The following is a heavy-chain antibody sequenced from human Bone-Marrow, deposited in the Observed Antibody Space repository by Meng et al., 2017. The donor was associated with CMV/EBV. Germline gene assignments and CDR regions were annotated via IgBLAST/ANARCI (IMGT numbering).Heavy chain of an antibody. J-gene: IGHJ6*02. D-gene: IGHD6-19*01. CDR1: GYTFSSYG. V-gene: IGHV1-18*01. Sequence: ASVKVSCKASGYTFSSYGISWVRQAPGQGLEWMGWISVYNGHTNSAQKLQGRVTMTTDTSTSKAYMELMSLRSDDTAVYYCAREDDSSGWYGGGYYYGMDVWGQGTTVTVSS. CDR3: AREDDSSGWYGGGYYYGMDV. CDR2: ISVYNGHT.